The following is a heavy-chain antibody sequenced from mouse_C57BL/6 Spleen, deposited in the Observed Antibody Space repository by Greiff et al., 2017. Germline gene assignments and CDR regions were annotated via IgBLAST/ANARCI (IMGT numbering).Heavy chain of an antibody. CDR2: IHPNSGST. D-gene: IGHD2-12*01. CDR1: GYTFTSYW. CDR3: ARPLYRYYYAMDY. J-gene: IGHJ4*01. V-gene: IGHV1-64*01. Sequence: QVHVKQPGAELVKPGASVKLSCKASGYTFTSYWMHWVKQRPGQGLEWIGMIHPNSGSTNYNEKFKSKATLTVDKSSSTAYMQLSSLTSEDSAVYYCARPLYRYYYAMDYWGQGTSVTVSS.